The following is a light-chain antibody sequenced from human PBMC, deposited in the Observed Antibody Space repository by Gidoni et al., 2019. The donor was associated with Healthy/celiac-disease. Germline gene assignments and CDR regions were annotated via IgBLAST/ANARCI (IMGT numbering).Light chain of an antibody. J-gene: IGLJ2*01. V-gene: IGLV3-21*02. CDR3: QVWDSSSDVV. CDR2: DDS. CDR1: NLGSKS. Sequence: SYVLPQPPPVSVAPGQTARITCGGNNLGSKSVHWYQQKPGQAPVLVVYDDSDRPLGIPERFSGSNSGNTATLTISRVEAGDEADYYCQVWDSSSDVVFGGGTKLTVL.